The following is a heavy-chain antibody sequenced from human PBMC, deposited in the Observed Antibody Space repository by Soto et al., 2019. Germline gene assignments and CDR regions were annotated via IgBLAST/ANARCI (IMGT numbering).Heavy chain of an antibody. Sequence: QLQLQESGSGLVKPSQTLSLTCAVSGGSISSGGYSWSWIRQPPGKGLEWIGYIYHSGSTYYNPSLPSRVPISVDSSKTQFSLKLRSVTAADTAVYYCARGGVDIVATSKAPGSLGWFDPWGQGTLVTVSS. V-gene: IGHV4-30-2*01. J-gene: IGHJ5*02. D-gene: IGHD5-12*01. CDR3: ARGGVDIVATSKAPGSLGWFDP. CDR1: GGSISSGGYS. CDR2: IYHSGST.